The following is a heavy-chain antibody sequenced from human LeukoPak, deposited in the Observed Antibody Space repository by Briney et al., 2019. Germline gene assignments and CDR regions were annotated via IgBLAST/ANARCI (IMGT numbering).Heavy chain of an antibody. CDR2: FDPEDGET. CDR1: GYTLTELS. Sequence: ASVKVSCKVSGYTLTELSMHWVRQAPGKGLEWMGSFDPEDGETIYAQKFQGRVTMTEDTSPDIAYMELSSLRSEDTAVYYCAADLGSGSYYLDYWGQGTLVTVSS. J-gene: IGHJ4*02. V-gene: IGHV1-24*01. D-gene: IGHD3-10*01. CDR3: AADLGSGSYYLDY.